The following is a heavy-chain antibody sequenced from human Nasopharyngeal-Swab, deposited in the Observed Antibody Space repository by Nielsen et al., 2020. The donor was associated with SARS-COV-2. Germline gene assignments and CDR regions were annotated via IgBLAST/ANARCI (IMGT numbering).Heavy chain of an antibody. Sequence: GGSLRLSCSASGFTFSSYWMHWVRQAPGKGLVWVSRISPDGTTTGHADSVKGRFTISRDNARSALYLQINSLGADDTAVYYCTRDFDAATGYWGQGTLVTVSS. CDR1: GFTFSSYW. CDR3: TRDFDAATGY. CDR2: ISPDGTTT. D-gene: IGHD5-18*01. V-gene: IGHV3-74*01. J-gene: IGHJ4*02.